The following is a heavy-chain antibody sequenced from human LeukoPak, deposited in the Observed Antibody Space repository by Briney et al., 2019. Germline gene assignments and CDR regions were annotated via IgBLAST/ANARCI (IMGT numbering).Heavy chain of an antibody. V-gene: IGHV3-30*02. D-gene: IGHD2/OR15-2a*01. J-gene: IGHJ4*02. CDR3: VKDMNSGSPLYYFHS. CDR2: IPFDGDKK. Sequence: GGSLRLSCAASGFTFSDYAMHWIRQAPGKGLEWVAVIPFDGDKKYYPDSVKGRFTISRDDSRNALYLQVSSLGAEDTAVYYCVKDMNSGSPLYYFHSWGQGTLVTVSS. CDR1: GFTFSDYA.